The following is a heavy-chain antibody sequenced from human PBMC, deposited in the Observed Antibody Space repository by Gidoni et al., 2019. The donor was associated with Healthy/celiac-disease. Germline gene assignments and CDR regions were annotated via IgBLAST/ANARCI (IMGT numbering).Heavy chain of an antibody. D-gene: IGHD3-22*01. CDR2: ISNDGSNK. V-gene: IGHV3-30*18. CDR3: AKDLDYYDSSGYYHY. J-gene: IGHJ4*02. CDR1: GFTFSSYG. Sequence: QVQLVESGGGVVQPGRSLRLSCAASGFTFSSYGMHWVRQAPGKGLEWVAVISNDGSNKYYADSVKGRFTISRDNSKNTLYLQMNSLRAEDTAVYYCAKDLDYYDSSGYYHYWGQGTLVTVSS.